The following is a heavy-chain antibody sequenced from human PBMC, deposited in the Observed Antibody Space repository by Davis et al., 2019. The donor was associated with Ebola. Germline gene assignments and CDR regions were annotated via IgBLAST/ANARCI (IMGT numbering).Heavy chain of an antibody. CDR2: ISGSGGTT. V-gene: IGHV3-23*01. D-gene: IGHD3-3*01. Sequence: ASLKISCAASVITFSSYAMTWVRQAPGKGLEWVSAISGSGGTTYYAGSVKGRFTVSRDNSKKTMYLQMNSLRAEDTAVYYCARSGLSFGVIKYHYGMDVWGKGTTVTVSS. CDR1: VITFSSYA. J-gene: IGHJ6*04. CDR3: ARSGLSFGVIKYHYGMDV.